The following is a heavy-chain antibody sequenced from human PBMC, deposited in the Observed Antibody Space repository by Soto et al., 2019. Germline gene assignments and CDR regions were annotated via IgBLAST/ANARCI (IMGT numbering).Heavy chain of an antibody. CDR1: GRSMIRYY. J-gene: IGHJ5*01. CDR3: GGEGEDRHFFLDS. CDR2: IYTGGNT. V-gene: IGHV4-4*07. Sequence: SETLFLSFNVSGRSMIRYYWSWIRQPAGKGPVWIGRIYTGGNTNYNPSLKRRVTMSVNASKSQFFLSLTSVIAADPAVYYCGGEGEDRHFFLDSWGQGTRVNVSP. D-gene: IGHD3-3*01.